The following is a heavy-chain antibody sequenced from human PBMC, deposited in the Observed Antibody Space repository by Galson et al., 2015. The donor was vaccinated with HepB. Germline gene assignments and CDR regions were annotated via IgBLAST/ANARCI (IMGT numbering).Heavy chain of an antibody. D-gene: IGHD5-18*01. CDR2: INPSGGST. CDR1: GYTFTSYY. Sequence: SVKVSCKASGYTFTSYYMHWVRQAPGQGLEWMGIINPSGGSTSYAQKLQGRVTISVDTSKNQFSLKLSSVTAADTAVYYCARAILRYSYGYYFDYWGQGTLVTVSS. J-gene: IGHJ4*02. CDR3: ARAILRYSYGYYFDY. V-gene: IGHV1-46*04.